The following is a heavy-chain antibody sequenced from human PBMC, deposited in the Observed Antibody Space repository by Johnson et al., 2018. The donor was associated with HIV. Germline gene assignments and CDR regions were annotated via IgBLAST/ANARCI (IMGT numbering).Heavy chain of an antibody. Sequence: VQLVESGGGVVRPGGSLRLSCAASGFTVSSNYMSWVRQAPGKALAWVSVIYSGGSTYYAASVKRRSTISRDNSKNTLYLQMNSLRAEDTAVYYCARHGPTVVTRGAFDIWGQGTMVTVSS. CDR2: IYSGGST. D-gene: IGHD4-23*01. J-gene: IGHJ3*02. CDR3: ARHGPTVVTRGAFDI. V-gene: IGHV3-66*02. CDR1: GFTVSSNY.